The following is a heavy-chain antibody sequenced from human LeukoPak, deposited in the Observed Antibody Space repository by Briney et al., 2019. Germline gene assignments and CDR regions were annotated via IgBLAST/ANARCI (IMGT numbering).Heavy chain of an antibody. V-gene: IGHV1-2*02. CDR2: IHPGRGDT. J-gene: IGHJ4*02. Sequence: ASVKVSCKALGYTFTDHYFHWLRQAPGQGIEWMGWIHPGRGDTNVAQKFQGRVSLTRDMSISTAYMELSRLTSDDTAVYYCARDHNWGPDYWGQGTLVSVSS. CDR1: GYTFTDHY. D-gene: IGHD7-27*01. CDR3: ARDHNWGPDY.